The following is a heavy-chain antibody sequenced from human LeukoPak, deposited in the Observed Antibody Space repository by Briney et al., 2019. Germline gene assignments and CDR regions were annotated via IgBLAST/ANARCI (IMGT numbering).Heavy chain of an antibody. V-gene: IGHV1-8*01. Sequence: ASVKVSCKASGYTFTSYDINWVRQATGQGLEWMGWMNPNSGNTGYAQKFQGRVTITADESTSTAYMELSSLRSEDTAVYYCARVMYYDILTGYPGSMLHYYMDIWGKGTTVTISS. D-gene: IGHD3-9*01. CDR1: GYTFTSYD. CDR3: ARVMYYDILTGYPGSMLHYYMDI. CDR2: MNPNSGNT. J-gene: IGHJ6*03.